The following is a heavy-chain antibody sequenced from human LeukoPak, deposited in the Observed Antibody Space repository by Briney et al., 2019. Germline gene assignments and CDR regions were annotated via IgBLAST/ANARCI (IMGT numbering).Heavy chain of an antibody. CDR2: ISAYNGNT. D-gene: IGHD2-15*01. CDR3: ARGRGDCSGGSCFWGIVY. V-gene: IGHV1-18*01. CDR1: GYTFTSYG. J-gene: IGHJ4*02. Sequence: GASVKVSCKASGYTFTSYGISWVRQAPGQGLEWMGWISAYNGNTNYAQKLQGRVTMTTDTSTSTAYMELRSLRSDDTAVYYCARGRGDCSGGSCFWGIVYWGQGTLVTVSS.